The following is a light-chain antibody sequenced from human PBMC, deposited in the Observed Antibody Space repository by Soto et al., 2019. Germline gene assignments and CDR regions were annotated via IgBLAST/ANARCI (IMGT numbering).Light chain of an antibody. CDR1: QDIGTY. CDR2: AAS. Sequence: AIRMTQSPSSLSASTGDRVTIPCRASQDIGTYLAWYQQKPGKAPKLLIYAASSLQSGVPSRFSGSGSETEFTLSISSLQPEDFATYFCQQIYSAPLTFGGGTKVDIK. CDR3: QQIYSAPLT. V-gene: IGKV1-8*01. J-gene: IGKJ4*01.